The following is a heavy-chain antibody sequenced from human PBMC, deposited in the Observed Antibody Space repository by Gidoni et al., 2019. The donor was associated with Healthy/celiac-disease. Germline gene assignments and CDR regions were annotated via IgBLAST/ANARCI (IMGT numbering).Heavy chain of an antibody. CDR2: LNHSGST. Sequence: QLQLQQWGAGLWKPSETLSLPCAVYGGSFSGYYWSWIRQPPGKGLEWIGELNHSGSTNYNPALKSRVTISVDTSKNQFSLKLSSVTAADTAVYYCARGRIAARPNWFDPWGQGTLVTVSS. V-gene: IGHV4-34*01. J-gene: IGHJ5*02. CDR3: ARGRIAARPNWFDP. CDR1: GGSFSGYY. D-gene: IGHD6-6*01.